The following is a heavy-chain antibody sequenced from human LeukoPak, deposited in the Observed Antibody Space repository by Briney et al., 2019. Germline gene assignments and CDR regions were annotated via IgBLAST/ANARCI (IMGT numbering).Heavy chain of an antibody. J-gene: IGHJ5*02. Sequence: GGSLRLSCAASGFIFSSYWMSWVRQAPGKGLEWVANIKQDGSEKYYVDSVKGRFTISRDNAKNSLYLQMNSLRAEDTAVYYCARACGGSCTFGFDPWGQGTLVTVSS. CDR2: IKQDGSEK. D-gene: IGHD2-15*01. CDR1: GFIFSSYW. CDR3: ARACGGSCTFGFDP. V-gene: IGHV3-7*01.